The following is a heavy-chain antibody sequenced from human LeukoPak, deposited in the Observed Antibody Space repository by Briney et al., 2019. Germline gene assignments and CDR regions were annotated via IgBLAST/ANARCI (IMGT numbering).Heavy chain of an antibody. V-gene: IGHV3-7*01. CDR2: IKQDGSEK. Sequence: PGGSPRLSCAASGFKFNDYWLSWVRQAPGKGLEWVANIKQDGSEKSYVDSVKGRFTISRDNAKNSLFLQINSLRAEDTAIYYCARLNPTDFDPWGQGTLVTVSS. CDR1: GFKFNDYW. CDR3: ARLNPTDFDP. D-gene: IGHD1-14*01. J-gene: IGHJ5*02.